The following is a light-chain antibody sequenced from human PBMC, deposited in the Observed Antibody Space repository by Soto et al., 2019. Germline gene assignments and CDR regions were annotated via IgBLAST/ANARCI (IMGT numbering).Light chain of an antibody. V-gene: IGKV3D-15*01. CDR1: QGISSN. Sequence: EIVMTQSPATLSVSPGERATLSGRASQGISSNLAWYQQKPGQAPRLLIYGESTRATGIPARFSGSGSGTEFTLTISSLQSEDFAVYYCQQYNNRPPWTFGQGTKVEIK. CDR2: GES. J-gene: IGKJ1*01. CDR3: QQYNNRPPWT.